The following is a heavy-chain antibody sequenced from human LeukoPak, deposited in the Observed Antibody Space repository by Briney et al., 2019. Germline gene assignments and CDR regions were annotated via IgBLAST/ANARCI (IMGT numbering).Heavy chain of an antibody. CDR3: ARDLPAAGTSYADY. J-gene: IGHJ4*02. V-gene: IGHV1-18*01. D-gene: IGHD6-13*01. Sequence: ASVKVSCKASGYTFSSYFISWVRQAPGQGLEWMGWISTYNGNTNYAQKFMGRVIMTTDTSTTTAYMELRSLRSDDTAVYYCARDLPAAGTSYADYWGQGTLVTVSS. CDR2: ISTYNGNT. CDR1: GYTFSSYF.